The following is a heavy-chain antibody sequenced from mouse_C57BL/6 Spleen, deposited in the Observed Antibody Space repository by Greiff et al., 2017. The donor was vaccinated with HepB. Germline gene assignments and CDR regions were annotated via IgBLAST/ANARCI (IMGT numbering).Heavy chain of an antibody. Sequence: QVQLQQSGAELVMPGASVKLSCKASGYTFTSYWMHWVKQRPGQGLEWIGEIDPSDSYTNYNQKFKGKSTLTVDKSSSTAYMQLSSLTAEDSAVYYCARYGNNPYWGQGTTPTVSS. CDR1: GYTFTSYW. V-gene: IGHV1-69*01. CDR3: ARYGNNPY. D-gene: IGHD2-1*01. CDR2: IDPSDSYT. J-gene: IGHJ2*01.